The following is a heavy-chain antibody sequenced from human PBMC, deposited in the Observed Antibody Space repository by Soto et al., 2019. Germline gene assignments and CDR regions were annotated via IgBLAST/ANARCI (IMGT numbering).Heavy chain of an antibody. V-gene: IGHV4-59*12. J-gene: IGHJ5*02. CDR1: GGSISSYY. D-gene: IGHD2-15*01. CDR3: ARDLLRYGGNIGWFDP. CDR2: IYYSGST. Sequence: NPSETLSLTCTVSGGSISSYYWSWIRQPPGKGLEWIGYIYYSGSTNYNPSLKSRVTISVDTSKNQFSLKLSSVTAADTAVYYCARDLLRYGGNIGWFDPWGQGTLVTVSS.